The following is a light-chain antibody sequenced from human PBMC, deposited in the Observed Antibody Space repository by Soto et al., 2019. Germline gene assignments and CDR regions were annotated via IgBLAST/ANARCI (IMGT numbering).Light chain of an antibody. Sequence: DIQMTQSPSTLSASVGDTVTITCRASQTISGWLAWYQQRPGKAPNLLIFDASTLESGVPSRFSGSGSGTDFTLTISRLEPEDFAVCYCQQYGRSPITFGLGTRLEIK. CDR3: QQYGRSPIT. J-gene: IGKJ5*01. CDR2: DAS. V-gene: IGKV1-5*01. CDR1: QTISGW.